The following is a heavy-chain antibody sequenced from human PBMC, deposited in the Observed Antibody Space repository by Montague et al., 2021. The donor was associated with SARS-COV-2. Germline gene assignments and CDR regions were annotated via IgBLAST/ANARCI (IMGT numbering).Heavy chain of an antibody. D-gene: IGHD1-1*01. J-gene: IGHJ6*02. Sequence: SETLSLTCSVSGGSISNYYWSWIRQSPGKGLEWIAYIYYSGSTNYNPSLTSRATISVDTSKNQFSLTLTSMTAADTAVYYCARARGGTIVAVIGDYYGMDIWGQGTTVTVS. V-gene: IGHV4-59*12. CDR2: IYYSGST. CDR1: GGSISNYY. CDR3: ARARGGTIVAVIGDYYGMDI.